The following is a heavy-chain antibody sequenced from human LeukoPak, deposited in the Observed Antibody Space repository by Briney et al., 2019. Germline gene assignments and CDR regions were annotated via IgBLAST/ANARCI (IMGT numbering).Heavy chain of an antibody. D-gene: IGHD3-16*01. J-gene: IGHJ4*02. Sequence: ASVKVSCKASGYIFTSYGVNWVRQAPGQGLEWMGRIRPYNGHTKFAQKFQGRVTMTTDTSTSTAYVELRSLTSDDTAIYYCARTGPSSYDDWGSFDYWGQGSLVTVSS. CDR1: GYIFTSYG. CDR2: IRPYNGHT. V-gene: IGHV1-18*01. CDR3: ARTGPSSYDDWGSFDY.